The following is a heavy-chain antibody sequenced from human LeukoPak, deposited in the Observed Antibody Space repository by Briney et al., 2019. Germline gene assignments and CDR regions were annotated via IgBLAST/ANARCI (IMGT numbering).Heavy chain of an antibody. CDR2: ISGSGGST. D-gene: IGHD6-13*01. CDR1: GFTFSSYA. Sequence: QSGGSLRLSCAASGFTFSSYAMSWVRQAPGKGLEWVSAISGSGGSTYYADSVKGRFTISRDNSKNTLYLQMNSLRAEDTAVYYCAKVNQWGSSWVAPDAFDIWGQGTMVTVSS. J-gene: IGHJ3*02. V-gene: IGHV3-23*01. CDR3: AKVNQWGSSWVAPDAFDI.